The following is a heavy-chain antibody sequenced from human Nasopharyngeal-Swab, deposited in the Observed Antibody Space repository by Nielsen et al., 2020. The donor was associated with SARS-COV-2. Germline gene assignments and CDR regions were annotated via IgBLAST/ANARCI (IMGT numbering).Heavy chain of an antibody. CDR2: IKQDGSEA. V-gene: IGHV3-7*04. Sequence: GESLKISCAASGFPFSASWMSWVRQAPGRGLEWVAHIKQDGSEAYYVDSVKGRFTISRENAKNSLYLQMNSLGAEDTAVYYCLRGDSRDVWGQGTMVTVSS. D-gene: IGHD3-22*01. CDR1: GFPFSASW. J-gene: IGHJ3*01. CDR3: LRGDSRDV.